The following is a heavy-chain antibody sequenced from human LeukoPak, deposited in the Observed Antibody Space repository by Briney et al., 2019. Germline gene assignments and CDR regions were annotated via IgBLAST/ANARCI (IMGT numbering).Heavy chain of an antibody. J-gene: IGHJ4*02. V-gene: IGHV1-2*02. CDR2: INPNSGGT. D-gene: IGHD2-2*01. Sequence: ASVKVSCKASGYTFTGYYMHWVRQAPGQGLEWMGWINPNSGGTNYAQKLQGRVTMTTDTSTSTAYMELRSLRSDDTAVYYCARIGDIVVVPAAWVDYWGQGTLVTVSS. CDR1: GYTFTGYY. CDR3: ARIGDIVVVPAAWVDY.